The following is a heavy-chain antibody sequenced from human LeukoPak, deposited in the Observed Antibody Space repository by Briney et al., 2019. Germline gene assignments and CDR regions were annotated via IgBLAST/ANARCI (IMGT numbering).Heavy chain of an antibody. D-gene: IGHD3-10*01. CDR3: ARGRFGELSVATFDI. V-gene: IGHV3-33*01. CDR1: GFTFYNYG. Sequence: PGGSLRLSCAASGFTFYNYGMHWVRQAPGKGLEWVALIWYDGTNKYYGDSVKGRFTISRDNSKNTLYLQMNSLRAEDTAVYYCARGRFGELSVATFDIWGQGTMVTVSS. J-gene: IGHJ3*02. CDR2: IWYDGTNK.